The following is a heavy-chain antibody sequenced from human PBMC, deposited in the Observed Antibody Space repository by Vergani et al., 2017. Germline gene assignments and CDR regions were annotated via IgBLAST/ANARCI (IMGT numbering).Heavy chain of an antibody. CDR1: GGTFSSYA. CDR3: ARGAVVSSRDDEVYYYGLDV. V-gene: IGHV1-69*11. Sequence: QVKLVQSGAEVKKPGSSVKVSCKASGGTFSSYAISWVRQAPGQGLEWMGGIIPILGTANYAQKFQGRVRITADESTITAYMELSSLRSEDTAVYYCARGAVVSSRDDEVYYYGLDVWGQGTTVTVSS. J-gene: IGHJ6*02. CDR2: IIPILGTA. D-gene: IGHD2-2*01.